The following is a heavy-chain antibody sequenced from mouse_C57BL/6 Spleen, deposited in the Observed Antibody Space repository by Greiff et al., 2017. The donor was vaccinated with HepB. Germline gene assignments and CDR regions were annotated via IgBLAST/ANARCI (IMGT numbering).Heavy chain of an antibody. V-gene: IGHV1-26*01. D-gene: IGHD1-1*01. CDR3: ARSGYYGSSSYYFDY. J-gene: IGHJ2*01. CDR1: GYTFTDYY. Sequence: DVQLQESGPELVKPGASVKISCKASGYTFTDYYMNWVKQSHGKSLEWIGDINPNNGGTSYNQKFKGKATLTVDKSSSTAYMELRSLTSEDSAVYYCARSGYYGSSSYYFDYWGQGTTLTVSS. CDR2: INPNNGGT.